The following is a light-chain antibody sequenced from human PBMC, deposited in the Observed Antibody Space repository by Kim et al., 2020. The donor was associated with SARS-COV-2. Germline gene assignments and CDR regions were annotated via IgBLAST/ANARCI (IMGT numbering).Light chain of an antibody. J-gene: IGLJ3*02. CDR2: DVS. V-gene: IGLV2-14*03. CDR1: SSDVGGYNY. Sequence: GQSITISCTGTSSDVGGYNYVSCYQHHPGKAPKLMIYDVSNRPSGVSNRFSGSKSGNTASLTISGLQAEDEADYYCSSYTSSSTQVFGGGTQLTVL. CDR3: SSYTSSSTQV.